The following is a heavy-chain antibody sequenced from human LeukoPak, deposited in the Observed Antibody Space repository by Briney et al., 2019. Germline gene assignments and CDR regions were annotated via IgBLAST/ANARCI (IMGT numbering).Heavy chain of an antibody. CDR2: ISGGGGNT. V-gene: IGHV3-23*01. CDR3: GKNRYSGSLSPFDI. CDR1: GFTFSSYA. D-gene: IGHD1-26*01. J-gene: IGHJ3*02. Sequence: GGSLRLSCAASGFTFSSYAMHWVRQAPGKGLEWVSAISGGGGNTYYADSVKGRFTISRDNSKNTLYLQMNSLRAEDTAVYYCGKNRYSGSLSPFDIWGQGTMVTVSS.